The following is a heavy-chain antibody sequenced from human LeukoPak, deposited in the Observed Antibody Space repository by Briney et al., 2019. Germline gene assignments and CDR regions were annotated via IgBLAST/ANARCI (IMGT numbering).Heavy chain of an antibody. CDR3: ARWEWELLRNWFDP. CDR1: GYTFTSYD. Sequence: ASVKVSCKASGYTFTSYDISWVRQAPGQGLEWMGWISAYNGNTNYAQKVQGRVTMTTDTYTSTAYMELRSLRSDDTAVYYCARWEWELLRNWFDPWGQGTLVTVSS. V-gene: IGHV1-18*01. CDR2: ISAYNGNT. J-gene: IGHJ5*02. D-gene: IGHD1-26*01.